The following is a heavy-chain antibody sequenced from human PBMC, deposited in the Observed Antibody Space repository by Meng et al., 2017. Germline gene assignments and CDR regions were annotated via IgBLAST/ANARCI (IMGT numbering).Heavy chain of an antibody. D-gene: IGHD3-10*01. Sequence: GGSLRLSCTASGFTFGDYAMSWFRQAPGKGLEWVGFIRSKAYGGTTEYAASVKGRFTISRDNAKNSLYLQMNSLRAEDTAVYYCARAMGSGIYGIDYWGQGTLVTVSS. CDR1: GFTFGDYA. CDR2: IRSKAYGGTT. V-gene: IGHV3-49*03. CDR3: ARAMGSGIYGIDY. J-gene: IGHJ4*02.